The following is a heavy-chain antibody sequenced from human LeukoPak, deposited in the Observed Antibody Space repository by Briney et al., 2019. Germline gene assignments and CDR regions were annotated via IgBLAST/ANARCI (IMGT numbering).Heavy chain of an antibody. J-gene: IGHJ4*02. V-gene: IGHV3-21*04. Sequence: GGSLRPSCAASGFTFSSYTMNWVRQAPGKGLEWVSSISSSSTYINYADSVKGRFTISRDNAKNSLYLQMNSLRAEDTAVYYCAKDRIVGATWSYFDYWGQGTLVTVSS. CDR2: ISSSSTYI. CDR3: AKDRIVGATWSYFDY. D-gene: IGHD1-26*01. CDR1: GFTFSSYT.